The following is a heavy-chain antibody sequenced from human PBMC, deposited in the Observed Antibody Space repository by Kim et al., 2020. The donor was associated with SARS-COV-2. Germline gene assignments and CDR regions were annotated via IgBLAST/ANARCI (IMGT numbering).Heavy chain of an antibody. CDR3: ARDQGVRFDY. CDR1: GFTFSSYA. V-gene: IGHV3-30-3*01. Sequence: GGSLRLSCAASGFTFSSYAMHWVRQAPGKGLEWVAVISYDGSNKYYADSVKGRFTISRDNSKTTRYLQMNSLRAEDTAVYYCARDQGVRFDYWGQGNLVT. D-gene: IGHD3-10*01. CDR2: ISYDGSNK. J-gene: IGHJ4*02.